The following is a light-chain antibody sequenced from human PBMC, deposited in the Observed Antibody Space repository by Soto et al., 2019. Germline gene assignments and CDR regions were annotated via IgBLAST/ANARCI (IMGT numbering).Light chain of an antibody. CDR2: GAS. CDR1: QSVSSSY. V-gene: IGKV3-20*01. CDR3: QQYGSSPSWT. Sequence: SPRALTLPPGESATLSCRAGQSVSSSYLAWYQQKPGQAPRLLIYGASSRATGIPDRFSGSGSGTDFTLTISRLEPEDFAVYYCQQYGSSPSWTFGQGTKVAIK. J-gene: IGKJ1*01.